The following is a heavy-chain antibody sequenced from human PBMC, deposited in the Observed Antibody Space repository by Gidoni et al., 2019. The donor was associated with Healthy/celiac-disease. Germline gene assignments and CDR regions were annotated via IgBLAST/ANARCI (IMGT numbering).Heavy chain of an antibody. J-gene: IGHJ3*02. CDR1: GYTFPSYG. D-gene: IGHD1-26*01. CDR2: ISAYNGNT. Sequence: QVHLVQSVAEVKKPGASVKVSFKASGYTFPSYGISWVRQAPGQGLERMGWISAYNGNTNYAQKLQGRVTMTTDTSTSTAYMELRSLRSDDTAVYYCASGYSGSYKAHDAFDIWGQGTMVTVSS. CDR3: ASGYSGSYKAHDAFDI. V-gene: IGHV1-18*01.